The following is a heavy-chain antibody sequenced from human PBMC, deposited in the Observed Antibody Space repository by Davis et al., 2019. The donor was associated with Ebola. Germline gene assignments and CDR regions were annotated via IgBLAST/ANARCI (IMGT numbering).Heavy chain of an antibody. V-gene: IGHV3-74*01. J-gene: IGHJ5*02. D-gene: IGHD2-2*01. Sequence: HTGGSLRLSCAASGFTFSSYGMHWVRQGPGQGLVWVSRINNDGSGTVYADSVKGRFTISRDNAKNTVYLQMNSLRAEDTAMYYCARDLPNNWFDPWGQGTLVTVSS. CDR1: GFTFSSYG. CDR3: ARDLPNNWFDP. CDR2: INNDGSGT.